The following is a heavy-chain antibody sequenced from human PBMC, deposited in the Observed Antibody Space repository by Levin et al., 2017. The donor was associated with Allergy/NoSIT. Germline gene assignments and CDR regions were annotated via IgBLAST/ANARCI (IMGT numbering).Heavy chain of an antibody. Sequence: GESLKISCAASGFTFSSYAMHRVRQAPGKGLEWVAVISYDGSNKYYADSVKGRFTISRDNSKNTLYLQMNSLRAEDTAVYYCARDSSYGSYYFDYWGQGTLVTVSS. CDR3: ARDSSYGSYYFDY. D-gene: IGHD5-18*01. CDR1: GFTFSSYA. V-gene: IGHV3-30-3*01. J-gene: IGHJ4*02. CDR2: ISYDGSNK.